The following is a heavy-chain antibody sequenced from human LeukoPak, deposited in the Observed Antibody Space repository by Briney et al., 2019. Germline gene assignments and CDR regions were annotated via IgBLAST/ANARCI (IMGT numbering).Heavy chain of an antibody. J-gene: IGHJ4*02. Sequence: PGGSLRLSCAASGFTFSSYAMHWVRQAPGKGLEWVAVISYDGSNKYYADSVKGRFTISRDNSKNTLYLQMNSLRAEDTAVYYCAKDVAGGYYDYWGQGTLVTVSS. CDR1: GFTFSSYA. CDR3: AKDVAGGYYDY. D-gene: IGHD3-10*01. V-gene: IGHV3-30-3*02. CDR2: ISYDGSNK.